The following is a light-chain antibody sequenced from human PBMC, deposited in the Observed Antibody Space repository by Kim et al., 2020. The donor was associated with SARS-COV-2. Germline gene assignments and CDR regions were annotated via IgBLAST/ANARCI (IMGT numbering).Light chain of an antibody. Sequence: SLSPGERATLSCRASQSVSSYLAWYQHKPGQAPRLLIYDASNRATGIPARFSGSGSGTDFTLTISSLEPEDFAVYYCQQRINWPYTFGQGTKLEI. V-gene: IGKV3-11*01. J-gene: IGKJ2*01. CDR3: QQRINWPYT. CDR2: DAS. CDR1: QSVSSY.